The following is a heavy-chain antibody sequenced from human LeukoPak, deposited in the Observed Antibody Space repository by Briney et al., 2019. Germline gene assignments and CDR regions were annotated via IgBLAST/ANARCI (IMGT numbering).Heavy chain of an antibody. D-gene: IGHD4-17*01. V-gene: IGHV1-69*05. CDR3: ARPSLYGGDDAFDI. CDR1: GGTFSSYA. J-gene: IGHJ3*02. CDR2: IIPIFGTA. Sequence: SVKVSCKASGGTFSSYAIGWVRQAPGQGLEWMGGIIPIFGTANYAQKFQGRVTITTDESTSTAYMELSSLRSEDTAVYYCARPSLYGGDDAFDIWGQGTMVTVSS.